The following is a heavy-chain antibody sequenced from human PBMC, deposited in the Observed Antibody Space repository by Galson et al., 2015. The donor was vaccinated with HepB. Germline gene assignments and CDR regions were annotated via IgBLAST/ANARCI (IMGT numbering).Heavy chain of an antibody. D-gene: IGHD3-22*01. V-gene: IGHV1-3*01. Sequence: SVKVSCKASGYTFTSYAMHWVRQAPGQRLEWMGWINAGNGNTKYSQKFQGRVTITRDTSASTAYMELSSLRSEDTAVYYCARDSNDSSGYYLRIGLDVWGKGTTVTVSS. CDR2: INAGNGNT. CDR1: GYTFTSYA. CDR3: ARDSNDSSGYYLRIGLDV. J-gene: IGHJ6*04.